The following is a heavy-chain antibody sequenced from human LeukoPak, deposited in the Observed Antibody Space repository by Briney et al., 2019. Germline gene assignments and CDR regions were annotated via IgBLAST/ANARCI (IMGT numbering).Heavy chain of an antibody. CDR3: AAGYDSSGYPGGDD. J-gene: IGHJ4*02. V-gene: IGHV3-30*02. D-gene: IGHD3-22*01. Sequence: PGGSLRLSCAASGFTFSSYGMHWVRQAPGKGLEWVAFIRYDGSNKYYADSVKGRFTISRDNSKNTLYLQMNSLRAEDTAVYYCAAGYDSSGYPGGDDWGQGTLVTVSS. CDR1: GFTFSSYG. CDR2: IRYDGSNK.